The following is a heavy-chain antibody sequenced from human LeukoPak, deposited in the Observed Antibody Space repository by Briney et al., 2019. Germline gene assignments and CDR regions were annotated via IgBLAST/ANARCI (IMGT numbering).Heavy chain of an antibody. CDR2: ISGSGGST. CDR3: ARRGLIAAAGTSCYYMDV. Sequence: GALRLSCAASGFTFSNYGMNWVRQAPGKGLEWVSAISGSGGSTYYADSVKGRFTISRDNSKNTLYLQMNSLRVEDTAVYYCARRGLIAAAGTSCYYMDVWGKGTTVTVSS. J-gene: IGHJ6*03. CDR1: GFTFSNYG. D-gene: IGHD6-13*01. V-gene: IGHV3-23*01.